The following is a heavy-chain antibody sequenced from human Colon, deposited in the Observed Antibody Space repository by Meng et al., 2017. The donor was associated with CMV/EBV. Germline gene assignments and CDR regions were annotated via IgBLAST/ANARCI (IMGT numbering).Heavy chain of an antibody. Sequence: SETLSLTCTVSGGSISSYYWSWIRQSPGWGLEWIGHIYYTGSTNYNPSLKRRVTISVDTSKNQFSLKLSSVTAADTAVYYCARGGSTSCFDYWGQGTLVTVSS. CDR1: GGSISSYY. J-gene: IGHJ4*02. CDR2: IYYTGST. D-gene: IGHD2-2*01. V-gene: IGHV4-59*12. CDR3: ARGGSTSCFDY.